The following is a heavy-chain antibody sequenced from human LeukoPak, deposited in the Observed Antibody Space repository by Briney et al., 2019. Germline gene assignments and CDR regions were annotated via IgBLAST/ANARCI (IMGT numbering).Heavy chain of an antibody. V-gene: IGHV3-21*01. CDR1: GFTFSSYS. J-gene: IGHJ5*02. CDR3: ARGTTLDPDWFDP. Sequence: GGSLRLSCAASGFTFSSYSMNWVRQAPGKGLEWVSSISSSSSYIYYADSVKGRFTISRDNAKDSLYLQMNSLRAEDTAVYYCARGTTLDPDWFDPWGQGTLVTVSS. CDR2: ISSSSSYI. D-gene: IGHD4-23*01.